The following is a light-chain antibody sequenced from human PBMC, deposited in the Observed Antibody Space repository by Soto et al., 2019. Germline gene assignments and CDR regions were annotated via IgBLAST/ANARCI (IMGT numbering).Light chain of an antibody. V-gene: IGKV3-20*01. Sequence: EIVLTQSPGTLSLSPGERATLSCRASQSVSSSYLAWYQRKPGQAPRLLIYGAYSRATGIPDWFSGSVSGTDFTVTISRLEHEDFEVYYCQQYGSSPDLTFGGGTKVEIK. CDR1: QSVSSSY. CDR3: QQYGSSPDLT. CDR2: GAY. J-gene: IGKJ4*01.